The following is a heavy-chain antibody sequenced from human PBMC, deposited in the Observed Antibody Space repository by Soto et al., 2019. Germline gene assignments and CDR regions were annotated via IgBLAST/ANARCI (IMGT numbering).Heavy chain of an antibody. Sequence: EVQLVESGGGLVQPGGSLRLSCVASGFTFRNFCMGWLPQTPEKGLEWVANIKPDGSEKYYVDSVKGRFTISRDNAKNSLYLQMNSLRAEDTAVYYCARENYFDYWGQGTLVTVSS. V-gene: IGHV3-7*04. J-gene: IGHJ4*02. CDR3: ARENYFDY. CDR2: IKPDGSEK. CDR1: GFTFRNFC.